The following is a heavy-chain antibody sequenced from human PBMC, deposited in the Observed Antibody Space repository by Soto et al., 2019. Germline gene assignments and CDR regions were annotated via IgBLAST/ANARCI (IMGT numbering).Heavy chain of an antibody. J-gene: IGHJ4*02. CDR2: IIPIFGTA. Sequence: ASVKVSCKASGGTFSSYAISWVRQAPGQGLEWMGGIIPIFGTANYAQKFQGRVTITADKSTSTAYMELSSLRSEDTAVYYCARDRPVHSQGGATVRFDYWGQGTLVTVSS. CDR3: ARDRPVHSQGGATVRFDY. D-gene: IGHD1-26*01. CDR1: GGTFSSYA. V-gene: IGHV1-69*06.